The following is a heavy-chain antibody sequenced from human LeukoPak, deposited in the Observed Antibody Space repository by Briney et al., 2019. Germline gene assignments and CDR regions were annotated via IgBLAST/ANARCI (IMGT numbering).Heavy chain of an antibody. Sequence: PGGSLRLSCAASGFTFSSYAMHWVRQAPGKGLEWVADITHDGSNKYYADSVKGRFTISKDNSKNPLYLQMNSLRAEDTAVYYCARGRYGRDVWGQGTTVTVSS. J-gene: IGHJ6*02. CDR1: GFTFSSYA. V-gene: IGHV3-30-3*01. CDR2: ITHDGSNK. CDR3: ARGRYGRDV.